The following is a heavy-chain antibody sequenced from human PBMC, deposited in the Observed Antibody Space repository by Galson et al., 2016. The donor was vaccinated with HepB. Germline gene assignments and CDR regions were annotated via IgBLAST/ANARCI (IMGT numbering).Heavy chain of an antibody. CDR2: ISYDGSNK. CDR1: GFTFNSYG. V-gene: IGHV3-30*18. CDR3: AKDYTMVRGVIHYYYYYGMDV. J-gene: IGHJ6*02. D-gene: IGHD3-10*01. Sequence: SLRLSCAGSGFTFNSYGMHWVRQAPGKGLEWVAVISYDGSNKYYADSVKGRFTISRDNSKNTLYLQMNSLRAEDTAVYYCAKDYTMVRGVIHYYYYYGMDVWGQGTTVTVSS.